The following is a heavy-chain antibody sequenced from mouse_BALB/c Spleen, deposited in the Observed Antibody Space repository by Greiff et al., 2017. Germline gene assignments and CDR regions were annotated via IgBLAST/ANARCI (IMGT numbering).Heavy chain of an antibody. CDR1: GYTFTDYN. V-gene: IGHV1S29*02. Sequence: EVKLMESGPELVKPGASVKISCKASGYTFTDYNMHWVKQSHGKSLEWIGYIYPYNGGTGYNQKFKSKATLTVDNSSSTAYMELRSLTSEDSAVYYCARWRFAYWGQGTLVTVSA. J-gene: IGHJ3*01. CDR2: IYPYNGGT. CDR3: ARWRFAY.